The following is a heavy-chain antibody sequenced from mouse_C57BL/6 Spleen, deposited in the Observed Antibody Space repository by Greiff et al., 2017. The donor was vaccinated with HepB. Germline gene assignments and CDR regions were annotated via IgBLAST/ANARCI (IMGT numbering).Heavy chain of an antibody. CDR3: ERWGENWDDAMDY. D-gene: IGHD4-1*01. CDR1: GYTFTSYW. V-gene: IGHV1-53*01. Sequence: VQLQQSGTELVKPGASVKLSCKASGYTFTSYWMHWVKQRPGQGLEWIGKINPSNGGTNYNEKFKSKATLTVDKSSSTAYMQLSSLTSEDSAVYYCERWGENWDDAMDYWGQGTSVTVSS. J-gene: IGHJ4*01. CDR2: INPSNGGT.